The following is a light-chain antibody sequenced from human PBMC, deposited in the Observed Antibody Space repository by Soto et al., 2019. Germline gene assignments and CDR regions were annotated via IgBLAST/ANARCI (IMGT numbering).Light chain of an antibody. J-gene: IGKJ1*01. V-gene: IGKV2-30*01. CDR2: KVS. CDR1: QSLVSSNGNTF. CDR3: MQATHWPWP. Sequence: DVVMTQSPLSLPVTLGQPASISCRSSQSLVSSNGNTFLIWFQQRPGQSPRRLIYKVSNRDSAVQDSFPGRGSGIDFTREISGVEAEDVGVFYCMQATHWPWPFAKGTKVKIK.